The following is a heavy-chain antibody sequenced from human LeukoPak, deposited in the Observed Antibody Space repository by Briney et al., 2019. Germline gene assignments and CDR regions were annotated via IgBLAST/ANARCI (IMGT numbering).Heavy chain of an antibody. Sequence: GGSLRLSCAASGFTFSSYGMHWVRQAPGKGLEWVAVISYDGSNKYYADSVKGRFTISRDNSKNTLYLQTNSLRAEDTAVYYCAKGQGPTGTMARGVPADYWGQGTLVTVSS. CDR3: AKGQGPTGTMARGVPADY. CDR1: GFTFSSYG. V-gene: IGHV3-30*18. J-gene: IGHJ4*02. D-gene: IGHD3-10*01. CDR2: ISYDGSNK.